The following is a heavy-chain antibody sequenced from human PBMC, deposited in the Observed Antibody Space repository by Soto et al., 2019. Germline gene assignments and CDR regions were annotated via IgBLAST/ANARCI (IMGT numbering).Heavy chain of an antibody. J-gene: IGHJ3*02. Sequence: QVQLVQSGAEVKKPGSSVKVSCKASGGTFSSYAISWVRQAPGQGLEWMGGIIPIFGTANYAQKFQGRVTITADEYTSTAYMELSSLRSEDTAVYYCARDMEIVATTGGAFDIWGQGTMVTVSS. CDR1: GGTFSSYA. CDR2: IIPIFGTA. D-gene: IGHD5-12*01. V-gene: IGHV1-69*01. CDR3: ARDMEIVATTGGAFDI.